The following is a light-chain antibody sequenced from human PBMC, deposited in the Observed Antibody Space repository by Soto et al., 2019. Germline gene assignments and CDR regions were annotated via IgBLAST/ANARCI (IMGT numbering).Light chain of an antibody. V-gene: IGKV3-15*01. CDR1: QSVGSN. J-gene: IGKJ2*01. CDR3: QEYTDWSST. CDR2: GAS. Sequence: EIVLTQSPATLSLSPGERATLSCRASQSVGSNLAWYQQKPGQAPRLLIYGASTRATGTPTRFSGSGSGTDFTLSISSLQSEDFAVYYCQEYTDWSSTFGQGTKVDIK.